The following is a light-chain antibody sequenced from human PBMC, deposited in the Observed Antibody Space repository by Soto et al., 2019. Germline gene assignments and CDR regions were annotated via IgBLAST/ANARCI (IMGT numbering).Light chain of an antibody. CDR1: SSNIGSNT. CDR3: AAWDDSLNGPV. V-gene: IGLV1-44*01. CDR2: SNN. Sequence: QSVLTQPPSASGTPGQRVTISCSGSSSNIGSNTVNWYQQVPGTAPKLLIFSNNQRPSGVPDRFSGSKSGTSASLAISGLQSDDEADYYCAAWDDSLNGPVFGGGTKLTVL. J-gene: IGLJ2*01.